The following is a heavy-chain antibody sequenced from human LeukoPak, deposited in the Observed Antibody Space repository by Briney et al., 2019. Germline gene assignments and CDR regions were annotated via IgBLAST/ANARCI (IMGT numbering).Heavy chain of an antibody. Sequence: ASVKVSCKASGYTFTSYAMHWVRQAPGQRLEWMGWINAGNGNTKYSQKFQGRVTITRDTSASTAYMELSTLRSEDTAVYYCARDVAYGDSDVNWFDPWGQGTLVTVSS. CDR2: INAGNGNT. D-gene: IGHD4-17*01. CDR1: GYTFTSYA. J-gene: IGHJ5*02. V-gene: IGHV1-3*01. CDR3: ARDVAYGDSDVNWFDP.